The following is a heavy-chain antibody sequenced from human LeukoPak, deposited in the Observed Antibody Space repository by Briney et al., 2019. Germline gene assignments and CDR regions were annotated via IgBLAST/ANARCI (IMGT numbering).Heavy chain of an antibody. D-gene: IGHD3-3*01. CDR3: ARGEWYFDY. J-gene: IGHJ4*02. Sequence: SQTLSLTCTVSGGSISSGDYYWSWIRQSPGKGLEWIGYIYYSGSTYYNPSLKSRVTISVDTSKNQFSLELSSVTAADTAVYSCARGEWYFDYWGQGTLVTVSS. V-gene: IGHV4-30-4*08. CDR1: GGSISSGDYY. CDR2: IYYSGST.